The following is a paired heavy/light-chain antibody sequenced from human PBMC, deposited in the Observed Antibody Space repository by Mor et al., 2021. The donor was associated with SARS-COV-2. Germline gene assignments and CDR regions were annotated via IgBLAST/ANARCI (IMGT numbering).Heavy chain of an antibody. D-gene: IGHD5-12*01. J-gene: IGHJ6*02. CDR2: IHPGDSNT. CDR3: ARLNSWRGYLTPHYYYYGLDV. Sequence: EVQLVQSGAEVKKPGDSLKISCKGSGYTFISYWIGWVRQMPGKGLEWMGVIHPGDSNTTYSPSFQGQVTVSADKSISTAYLQWSSLQASDTAMYYCARLNSWRGYLTPHYYYYGLDVWGQGTTVTVS. V-gene: IGHV5-51*01. CDR1: GYTFISYW.
Light chain of an antibody. V-gene: IGKV2-28*01. CDR3: MQALQTPMCS. Sequence: DIVMTQSPLSLPVTPGEPASISCRSSQSLLQSNGNNYLDWYLQKPGQSPQLLIYLGSNRASGVPDRFSGSGSGTDFTLKISRVEAEDVGVYYCMQALQTPMCSFGQGTKLEIK. CDR2: LGS. CDR1: QSLLQSNGNNY. J-gene: IGKJ2*04.